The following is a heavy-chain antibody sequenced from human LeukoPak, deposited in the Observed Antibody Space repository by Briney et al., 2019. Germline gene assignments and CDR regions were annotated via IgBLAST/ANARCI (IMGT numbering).Heavy chain of an antibody. V-gene: IGHV4-39*01. D-gene: IGHD2-2*01. Sequence: SETLSLTCTVSGGSISSSSYYWGWIRQPPGKGLEWIGSIYYSGSTYYNPSLKSRVTISVDMSKNQFSLKLSSVTAADTAVYYCARHRSKYQLLLVWFDPWGQGTLVTVSS. CDR3: ARHRSKYQLLLVWFDP. J-gene: IGHJ5*02. CDR2: IYYSGST. CDR1: GGSISSSSYY.